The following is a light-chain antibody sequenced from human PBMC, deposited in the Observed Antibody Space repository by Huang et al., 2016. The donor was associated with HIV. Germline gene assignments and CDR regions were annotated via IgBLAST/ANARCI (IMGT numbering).Light chain of an antibody. J-gene: IGKJ3*01. CDR1: QSVSSH. CDR2: GAS. V-gene: IGKV3-15*01. CDR3: QQYNNWPKVFT. Sequence: EIVMTQSPATLSVSPGERATLSCRASQSVSSHLACYQQNPGQAPRLRIYGASTRATGIPARFSGSGSGTEFTLTISSLQSEDFAVYYCQQYNNWPKVFTFGPGTKVDIK.